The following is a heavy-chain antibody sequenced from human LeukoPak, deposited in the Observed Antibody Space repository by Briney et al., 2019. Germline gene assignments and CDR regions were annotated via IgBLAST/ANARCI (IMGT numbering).Heavy chain of an antibody. CDR3: TTDPYGDYANDAFDI. CDR1: GFTFSSYA. V-gene: IGHV3-30-3*01. D-gene: IGHD4-17*01. J-gene: IGHJ3*02. CDR2: ISYDGSNK. Sequence: PGRSLRLSCAASGFTFSSYAMHWVRQAPGKGLEWVAVISYDGSNKYYADSVKGRFTISRDNSKNTLYLQMNSLKTEDTAVYYCTTDPYGDYANDAFDIWGQGTMVTVSS.